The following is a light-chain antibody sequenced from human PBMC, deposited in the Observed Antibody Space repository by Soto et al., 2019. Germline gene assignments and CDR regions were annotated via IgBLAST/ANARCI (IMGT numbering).Light chain of an antibody. V-gene: IGKV3-20*01. CDR1: QSVSGSR. CDR3: QQYGSSPST. CDR2: GAF. Sequence: EIVMTQSPATLSVSPGERATLSCRASQSVSGSRLAWYQQKPGQAPRLLIYGAFRRVTGIPDRFSGSGSGTDFTLTISRLEPEDFAVYYCQQYGSSPSTFGRGTKVEIK. J-gene: IGKJ1*01.